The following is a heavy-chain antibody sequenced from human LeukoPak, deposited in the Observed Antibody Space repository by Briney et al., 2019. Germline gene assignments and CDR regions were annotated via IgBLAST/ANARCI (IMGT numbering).Heavy chain of an antibody. CDR1: GFTFSSYW. D-gene: IGHD6-13*01. V-gene: IGHV3-7*03. CDR3: AKEAGYSSSWHAFDI. J-gene: IGHJ3*02. Sequence: GGSLRLSCAASGFTFSSYWMSWVRQAPGKGLEWVANIKQDGSEKYYVDSVKGRFTISRDNAKNSLYLQMNSLRAEDTAVYYCAKEAGYSSSWHAFDIWGQGTMVTVSS. CDR2: IKQDGSEK.